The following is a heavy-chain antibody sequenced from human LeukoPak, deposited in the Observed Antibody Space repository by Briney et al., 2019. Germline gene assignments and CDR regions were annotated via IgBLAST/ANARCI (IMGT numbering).Heavy chain of an antibody. CDR2: IYTSGST. CDR3: ARGGYCSSTSCYNWFDP. CDR1: GGSISSYY. J-gene: IGHJ5*02. D-gene: IGHD2-2*01. V-gene: IGHV4-4*07. Sequence: SETLSLTCTVSGGSISSYYWTWIRQPAGKGLEWIGRIYTSGSTNYNPSLKSRVTMSVDTSKNQFSLRVSSVTAADTAVYYCARGGYCSSTSCYNWFDPWGQGTLVTVSS.